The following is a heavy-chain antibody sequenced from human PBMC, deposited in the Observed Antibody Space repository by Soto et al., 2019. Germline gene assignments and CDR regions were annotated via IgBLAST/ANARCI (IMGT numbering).Heavy chain of an antibody. CDR3: ARAHCTNGVCYNYFDY. Sequence: ASVKVSCKASGGTFSSYAIRWVRQAPGQGLEWMGGIIPIFGTANYAQKFQGRVTITADESTSTAYMELSSLRSEDTAVYYCARAHCTNGVCYNYFDYWGQGTLVTVSS. J-gene: IGHJ4*02. V-gene: IGHV1-69*13. CDR2: IIPIFGTA. D-gene: IGHD2-8*01. CDR1: GGTFSSYA.